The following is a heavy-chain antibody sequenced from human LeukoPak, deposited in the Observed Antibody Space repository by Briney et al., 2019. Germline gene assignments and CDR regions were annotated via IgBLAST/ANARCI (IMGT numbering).Heavy chain of an antibody. CDR2: ISSSGSTI. Sequence: GGSLRLSCAASGFTFSDYYMSWIRQAPGKGLEWVSYISSSGSTIYYADSVKGRFTISRDNAKNSLYLQMNSLRAEDTALYYCAKASDYANHYYYYYLDVWGRGTTVTVSS. V-gene: IGHV3-11*01. CDR3: AKASDYANHYYYYYLDV. CDR1: GFTFSDYY. J-gene: IGHJ6*03. D-gene: IGHD4/OR15-4a*01.